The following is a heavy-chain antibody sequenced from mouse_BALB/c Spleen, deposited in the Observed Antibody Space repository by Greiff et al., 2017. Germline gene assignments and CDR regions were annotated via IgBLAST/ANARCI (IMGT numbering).Heavy chain of an antibody. J-gene: IGHJ1*01. CDR2: ISNGGGST. Sequence: EVMLVESGGGLVQPGGSLKLSCAASGFTFSSYTMSWVRQTPEKRLEWVAYISNGGGSTYYPDTVKGRFTISRDNAKNTLYLQMSSLKSEDTAMYYCARLYYGYDGSYWYFDVWGAGTTVTVSS. CDR1: GFTFSSYT. V-gene: IGHV5-12-2*01. D-gene: IGHD2-2*01. CDR3: ARLYYGYDGSYWYFDV.